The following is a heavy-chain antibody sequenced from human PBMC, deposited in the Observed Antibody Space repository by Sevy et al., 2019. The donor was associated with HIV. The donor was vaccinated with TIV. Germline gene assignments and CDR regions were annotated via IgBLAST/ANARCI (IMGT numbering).Heavy chain of an antibody. Sequence: GGSLRLSCAASGFTFSSYSMNWDRQAPGKGLEWVSSISSSSSYIYYADSVKGRFTISRDNAKNSLYLQMNSLRAEDTAVYYCASARDIVVVPAAMDYYYGMDVWGQGTTVTVSS. D-gene: IGHD2-2*01. CDR1: GFTFSSYS. CDR2: ISSSSSYI. V-gene: IGHV3-21*01. CDR3: ASARDIVVVPAAMDYYYGMDV. J-gene: IGHJ6*02.